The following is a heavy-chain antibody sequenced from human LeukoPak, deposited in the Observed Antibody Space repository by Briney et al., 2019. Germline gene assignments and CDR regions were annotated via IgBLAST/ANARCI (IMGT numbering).Heavy chain of an antibody. D-gene: IGHD3-10*01. Sequence: VAPVKVSCKASGGTFSSYAISWVRQAPGQGLEWMGGIIPIFGTANYAQKFQGRVTITADESTSTAYMELSSLRSEDTAVYYCASYYYGSGSYYPLDYWGQGTLVTVSS. J-gene: IGHJ4*02. CDR2: IIPIFGTA. CDR3: ASYYYGSGSYYPLDY. V-gene: IGHV1-69*13. CDR1: GGTFSSYA.